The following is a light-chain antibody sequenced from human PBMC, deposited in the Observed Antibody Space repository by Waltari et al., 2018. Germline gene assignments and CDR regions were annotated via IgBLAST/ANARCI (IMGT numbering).Light chain of an antibody. V-gene: IGLV2-14*03. CDR3: SSYTRSNTLV. CDR2: GVS. Sequence: QSALTQPASVSGSPGQSITISCTGSISDGGGYNYVSWYQQHPGKVPKLLIHGVSNRPSGVSDRFSGSKSGNTASLTISGLQAEDEADYYCSSYTRSNTLVFGGGTKLTVL. CDR1: ISDGGGYNY. J-gene: IGLJ2*01.